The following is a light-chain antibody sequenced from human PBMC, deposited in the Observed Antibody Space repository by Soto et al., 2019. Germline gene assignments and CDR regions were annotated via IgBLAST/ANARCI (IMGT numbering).Light chain of an antibody. J-gene: IGLJ3*02. Sequence: QPVLTQPASVSGSPGQSITMSCTGTISDVGSYNSVSWYQHPPGKVPRLLIYEGTKRPSGVSNRFSGSTSGNTASLTISGLQTEDEADYYCSSFVGPDTSVVFGGGTKLTVL. CDR3: SSFVGPDTSVV. CDR2: EGT. CDR1: ISDVGSYNS. V-gene: IGLV2-23*01.